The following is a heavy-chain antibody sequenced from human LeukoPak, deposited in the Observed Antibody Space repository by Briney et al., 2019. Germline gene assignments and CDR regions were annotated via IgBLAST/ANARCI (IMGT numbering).Heavy chain of an antibody. D-gene: IGHD4-17*01. V-gene: IGHV3-30*04. CDR2: ISYDGSSK. J-gene: IGHJ4*02. CDR1: GFTFSSYA. CDR3: ARDDPTVTYFDY. Sequence: GGSLRLSCAASGFTFSSYAMHWVRQAPGKGLEWVAVISYDGSSKYYADSVKGRFTISRDNSKNTLYLQMNSLRAEDTAVYYCARDDPTVTYFDYWGQGTLVTVSS.